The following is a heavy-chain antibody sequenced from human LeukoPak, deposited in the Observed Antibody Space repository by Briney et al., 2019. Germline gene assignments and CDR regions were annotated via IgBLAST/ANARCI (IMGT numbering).Heavy chain of an antibody. CDR1: GGSFSGYY. D-gene: IGHD6-19*01. Sequence: SETLSLTCAVYGGSFSGYYWSWIRQPPGKGLEWIGRIYTSGSTNYNPSLKSRVTMSVDTSKNQFSLKLSSVTAADTAVYYCARVSSAGIWDYWGQGTLVTVSS. V-gene: IGHV4-59*10. J-gene: IGHJ4*02. CDR3: ARVSSAGIWDY. CDR2: IYTSGST.